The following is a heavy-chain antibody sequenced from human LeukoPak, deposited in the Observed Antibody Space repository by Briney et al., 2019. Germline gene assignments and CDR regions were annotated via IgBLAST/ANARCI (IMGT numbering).Heavy chain of an antibody. Sequence: PSETLSLTCTVSGGSISSYYWSWIRQPPGKGLEWIGYIYYSGSTNYNPSLKSRVTISVDTSKNQFSLKLSSVTAADTAVYYCARLGNLGYCSSTSCYTIDIWGQGTMVTVSS. D-gene: IGHD2-2*02. J-gene: IGHJ3*02. CDR2: IYYSGST. CDR3: ARLGNLGYCSSTSCYTIDI. CDR1: GGSISSYY. V-gene: IGHV4-59*01.